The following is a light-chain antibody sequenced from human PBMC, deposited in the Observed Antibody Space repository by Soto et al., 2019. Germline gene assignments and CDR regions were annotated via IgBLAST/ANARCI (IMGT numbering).Light chain of an antibody. CDR1: SSDVGEENY. CDR3: SPFAGSPVV. Sequence: QPVLTQPPSASGSPGQSVTITCSGTSSDVGEENYVSWYQQHPGKVPKLILYEVSKRPSGVPDRFSGSRSGNTASLTVSGHQAEDEADYYCSPFAGSPVVFGGGTKLTVL. J-gene: IGLJ2*01. V-gene: IGLV2-8*01. CDR2: EVS.